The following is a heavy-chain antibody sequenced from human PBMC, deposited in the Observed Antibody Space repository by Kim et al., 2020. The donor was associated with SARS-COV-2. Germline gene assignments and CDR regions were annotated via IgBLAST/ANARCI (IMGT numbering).Heavy chain of an antibody. CDR3: TSKYYYDTSGYYYAYW. CDR1: SHSTSSGYY. CDR2: VHQSSMT. J-gene: IGHJ4*02. Sequence: SETLSLTCTVSSHSTSSGYYWGWIRQSPGKGLEWIGSVHQSSMTYYNPSLRSRVTISIDTSKNQFSLRLNSVTAADTAVYDCTSKYYYDTSGYYYAYWWGKGTLVTVSS. D-gene: IGHD3-22*01. V-gene: IGHV4-38-2*02.